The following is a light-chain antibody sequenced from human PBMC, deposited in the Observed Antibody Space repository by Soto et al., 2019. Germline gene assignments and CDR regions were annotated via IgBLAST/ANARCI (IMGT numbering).Light chain of an antibody. CDR2: KGT. Sequence: QAVVTQEPSLTVSPGGTVTLTCGSSTGTSSDVGAYNSVSWYQQHPHRAPQVIIYKGTQRPSGVSNRFSGSTSGNAASLTISALQADDEADYFCCSSAPESTYVFGTGTKVTVL. CDR3: CSSAPESTYV. V-gene: IGLV2-23*01. CDR1: SSDVGAYNS. J-gene: IGLJ1*01.